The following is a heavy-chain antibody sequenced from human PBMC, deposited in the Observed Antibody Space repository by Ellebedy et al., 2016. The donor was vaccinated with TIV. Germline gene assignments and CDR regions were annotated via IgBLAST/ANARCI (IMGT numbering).Heavy chain of an antibody. CDR3: AKDAREKAQISWEHDS. Sequence: PGGSLRLSCAASGFTFSSSLMRWVRQAPGKGLVWVSRINSDGSSTTYADSVKGRFTISRDNAKNTLYVQMTGLRVDDTAAYYCAKDAREKAQISWEHDSWGQGTLVTVSS. J-gene: IGHJ4*02. CDR2: INSDGSST. CDR1: GFTFSSSL. V-gene: IGHV3-74*01. D-gene: IGHD5-24*01.